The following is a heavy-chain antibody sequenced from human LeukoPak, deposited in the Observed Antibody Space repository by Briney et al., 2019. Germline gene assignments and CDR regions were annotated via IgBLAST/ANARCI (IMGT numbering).Heavy chain of an antibody. D-gene: IGHD1-26*01. Sequence: GASVKVSCKASGFTFTSSAVQWVRQARGQRLEWIGWIVVGSGNTNYAQKFQERVTITRDMSTSTAYMELSSLRSEDTAVYYCAADGGGTQSGNYWGQGTLVTVSS. CDR2: IVVGSGNT. J-gene: IGHJ4*02. V-gene: IGHV1-58*01. CDR1: GFTFTSSA. CDR3: AADGGGTQSGNY.